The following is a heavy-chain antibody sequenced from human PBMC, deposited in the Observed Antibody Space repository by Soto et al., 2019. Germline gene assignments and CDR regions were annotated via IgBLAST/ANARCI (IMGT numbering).Heavy chain of an antibody. CDR2: IIPIFGTA. J-gene: IGHJ6*02. V-gene: IGHV1-69*13. CDR3: ARVHYDILTGYYQDGYYYGMDV. CDR1: GGTFSSYA. D-gene: IGHD3-9*01. Sequence: SVKVSCKASGGTFSSYAISWVRQAPGQGLEWMGGIIPIFGTANYAQKFQGRVTITADESTSTAYMELSSLRSEDTAVYYCARVHYDILTGYYQDGYYYGMDVWGQGTTVTVSS.